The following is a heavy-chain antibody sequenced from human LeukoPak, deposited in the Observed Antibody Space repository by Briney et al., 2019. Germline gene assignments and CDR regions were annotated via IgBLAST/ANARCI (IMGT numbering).Heavy chain of an antibody. CDR3: ARAPISGDIVVVPAALDAFDI. Sequence: SSETLSLTCTVSGGSISSSSYYWGWIRQPPGKGLEWIGSIYYSGSTYYNPSLKSRVTISVDTSKNQFSLKLSSVTAADTAVYYCARAPISGDIVVVPAALDAFDIWGQGTMVTVSS. V-gene: IGHV4-39*01. CDR1: GGSISSSSYY. J-gene: IGHJ3*02. CDR2: IYYSGST. D-gene: IGHD2-2*01.